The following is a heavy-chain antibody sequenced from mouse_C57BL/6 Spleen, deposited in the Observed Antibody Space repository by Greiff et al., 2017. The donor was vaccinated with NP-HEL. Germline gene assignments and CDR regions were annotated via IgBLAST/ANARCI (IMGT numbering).Heavy chain of an antibody. CDR1: GYTFTDYY. D-gene: IGHD1-1*01. Sequence: VQLQQSGPVLVKPGASVKMSCKASGYTFTDYYMNWVKQSHGKSLEWIGVINPYNGGTSYNQKFKGKATLTVDKSSSTAYMELNSLTSEDSAVYYCARTTVVAHYFDYWGQGTTLTVSS. J-gene: IGHJ2*01. V-gene: IGHV1-19*01. CDR3: ARTTVVAHYFDY. CDR2: INPYNGGT.